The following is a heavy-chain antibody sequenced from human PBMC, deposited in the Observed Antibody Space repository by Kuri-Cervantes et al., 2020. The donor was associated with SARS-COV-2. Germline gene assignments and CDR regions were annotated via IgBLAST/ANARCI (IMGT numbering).Heavy chain of an antibody. CDR3: ARSMGPYSSSSPLWFDY. CDR1: GYSFTSCW. Sequence: GGSLRLSCKGSGYSFTSCWIGWVRQMPGKGLEWMGIIYPGDSDTRYSPSFQGQVTISADKSISTAYLQWSSLKASDTAMYYCARSMGPYSSSSPLWFDYWGQGTLVTVSS. CDR2: IYPGDSDT. J-gene: IGHJ4*02. D-gene: IGHD6-6*01. V-gene: IGHV5-51*01.